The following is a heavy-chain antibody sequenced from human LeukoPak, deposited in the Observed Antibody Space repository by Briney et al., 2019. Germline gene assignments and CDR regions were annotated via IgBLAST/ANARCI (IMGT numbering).Heavy chain of an antibody. J-gene: IGHJ5*02. CDR1: GGSISSYY. CDR2: IYYSGST. CDR3: ARGPSIAAAGRWFDP. V-gene: IGHV4-59*01. Sequence: SETLSLTCTVSGGSISSYYWSWIRQPPGKGLEWIGYIYYSGSTNYNPSLKSRVTISVDTSKNQFSLKLSSVTAADTAVYYGARGPSIAAAGRWFDPWGQGTLVTVSS. D-gene: IGHD6-13*01.